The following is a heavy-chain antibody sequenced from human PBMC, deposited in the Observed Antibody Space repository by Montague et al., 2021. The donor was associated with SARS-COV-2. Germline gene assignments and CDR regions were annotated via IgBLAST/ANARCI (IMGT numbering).Heavy chain of an antibody. CDR1: GFSLTTGGMY. D-gene: IGHD5-24*01. CDR3: ARTDGFNLLGFDS. J-gene: IGHJ4*02. CDR2: IDWDDDK. V-gene: IGHV2-70*11. Sequence: PALVKPTQTLTLTCTFSGFSLTTGGMYVSWIRQPPGKALEWLARIDWDDDKYYSASLKTRLTISKDTSKNQVVLTMTELDPLDTGTYYCARTDGFNLLGFDSWGQGTLVAVSS.